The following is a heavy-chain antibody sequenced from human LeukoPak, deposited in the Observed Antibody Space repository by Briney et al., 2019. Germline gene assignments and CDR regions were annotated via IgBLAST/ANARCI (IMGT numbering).Heavy chain of an antibody. V-gene: IGHV3-30*02. CDR1: GFTFSSYG. J-gene: IGHJ4*02. CDR3: AKDLYDISTGSLTPPGY. D-gene: IGHD3-9*01. Sequence: GGSLRLSCAASGFTFSSYGMHWVRQAPGKGLEWVAFIRYDGSNKYYADSVKGRFTISRDNSKNTLYLQMNSLRAEDTAVYYCAKDLYDISTGSLTPPGYWGQGTLVTVSS. CDR2: IRYDGSNK.